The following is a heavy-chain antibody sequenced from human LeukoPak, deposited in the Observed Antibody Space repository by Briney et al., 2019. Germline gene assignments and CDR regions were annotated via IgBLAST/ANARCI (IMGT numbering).Heavy chain of an antibody. D-gene: IGHD3/OR15-3a*01. CDR3: ARDWTLGAPDCFDY. J-gene: IGHJ4*02. CDR1: GFSFSDYT. Sequence: QPGRSLRLSCAASGFSFSDYTIHWVRQAPGKGLEWVAVIAYDGGLKLYADSVRGRFIISRDNSRRTLYLQMNSPRPEHTAVYYCARDWTLGAPDCFDYWGQGTLVTVSS. V-gene: IGHV3-30*04. CDR2: IAYDGGLK.